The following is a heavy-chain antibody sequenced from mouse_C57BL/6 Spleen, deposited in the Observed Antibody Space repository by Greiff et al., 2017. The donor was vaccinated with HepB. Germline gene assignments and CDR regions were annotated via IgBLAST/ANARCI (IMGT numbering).Heavy chain of an antibody. CDR2: ISNGGGST. J-gene: IGHJ4*01. D-gene: IGHD4-1*01. CDR1: GFTFSDYY. Sequence: DVKLVESGGGLVQPGGSLKLSCAASGFTFSDYYMYWVRQTPEKRLEWVAYISNGGGSTYYPDTVKGRFTISRDNAKNTLYLQMSRLKSEDTAMYYCARQTGTRAMDYWGQGTSVTVSS. CDR3: ARQTGTRAMDY. V-gene: IGHV5-12*01.